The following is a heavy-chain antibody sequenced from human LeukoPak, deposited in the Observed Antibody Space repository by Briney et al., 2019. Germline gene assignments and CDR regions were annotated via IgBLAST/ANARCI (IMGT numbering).Heavy chain of an antibody. D-gene: IGHD5-12*01. J-gene: IGHJ6*03. CDR1: GFTFSSYG. CDR3: ARAARVATVNYYYMDV. CDR2: IRFDGTNE. Sequence: GGSLRLSCAASGFTFSSYGMYWVRQAPGKVLEWVAYIRFDGTNEYYADSVKGRVTISRDNSKNTLYLQMNSLRAEDTAVYYCARAARVATVNYYYMDVWGKGTTVTISS. V-gene: IGHV3-30*02.